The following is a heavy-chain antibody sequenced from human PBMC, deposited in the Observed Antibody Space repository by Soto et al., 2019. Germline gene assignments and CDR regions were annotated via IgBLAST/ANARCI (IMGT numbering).Heavy chain of an antibody. V-gene: IGHV1-69*06. CDR1: GGTFSSYA. CDR2: IIPIFGTA. Sequence: ASVKVSCKASGGTFSSYAISWVRQAPGQGLEWMGGIIPIFGTANYAQKFQGRVTITADKSTSTAYMELSSLRSEDTAGYYCARGIGLVRMATHRGLAAFDIWGQGTIVTVSS. CDR3: ARGIGLVRMATHRGLAAFDI. D-gene: IGHD5-12*01. J-gene: IGHJ3*02.